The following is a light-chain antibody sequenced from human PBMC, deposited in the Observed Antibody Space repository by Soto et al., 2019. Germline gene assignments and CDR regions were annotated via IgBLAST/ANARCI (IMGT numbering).Light chain of an antibody. V-gene: IGLV2-14*03. CDR2: EVS. CDR3: SSYTSSSTWL. J-gene: IGLJ3*02. CDR1: SSDVDAYNY. Sequence: QSALTQPASVSGSPGQSITISCTGTSSDVDAYNYVSWYQQHPGKAPKLMIYEVSNRPSGVSNRFSGSKSANTASLTISGLQAGDEADYYCSSYTSSSTWLFGGGTKLTVL.